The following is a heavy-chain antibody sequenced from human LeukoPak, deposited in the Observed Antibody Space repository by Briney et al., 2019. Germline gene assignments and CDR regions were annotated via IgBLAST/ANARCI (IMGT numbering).Heavy chain of an antibody. CDR3: ARDFSRIGAVVPAAYFDY. CDR1: GYSISSGYY. CDR2: IYHSGST. D-gene: IGHD2-2*01. V-gene: IGHV4-38-2*02. Sequence: SETLSRTCTVSGYSISSGYYWGWIRQPPGKGLEWIGSIYHSGSTYYNPSLTSRVTISVDTSKNQFSLKLSSVTAADTAVYYCARDFSRIGAVVPAAYFDYWGQGTLVTVSS. J-gene: IGHJ4*02.